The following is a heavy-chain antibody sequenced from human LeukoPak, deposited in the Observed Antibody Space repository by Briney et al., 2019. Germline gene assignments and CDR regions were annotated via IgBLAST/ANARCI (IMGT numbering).Heavy chain of an antibody. CDR2: ISYDGSNK. V-gene: IGHV3-30-3*01. D-gene: IGHD1-26*01. CDR1: GFTFSSYA. J-gene: IGHJ4*02. CDR3: ARNVGATEYYFDY. Sequence: GGSLRLSCAASGFTFSSYAMHWVRQAPGKGLEWVAVISYDGSNKYYADSVKGRFTISRDNSKNTLYLQMNSLRAEDTAVYYCARNVGATEYYFDYWGQGTLVTVSS.